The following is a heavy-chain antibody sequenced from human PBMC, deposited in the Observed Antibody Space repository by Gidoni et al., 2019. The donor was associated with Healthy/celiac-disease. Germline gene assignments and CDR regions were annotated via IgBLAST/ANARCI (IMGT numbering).Heavy chain of an antibody. CDR1: GFTFSSYA. V-gene: IGHV3-23*01. CDR2: ISGSGGST. Sequence: EVQLLESGGGLVQPGGSLRLSCAASGFTFSSYAMSWVRQAPGKGLEWVSAISGSGGSTYYADSVKGRFTISRDKSKNTLYLQMNSMRAEDTAVYYCAKDLLGYCSGGSCYSAHWGQGTLVTVSS. D-gene: IGHD2-15*01. J-gene: IGHJ4*02. CDR3: AKDLLGYCSGGSCYSAH.